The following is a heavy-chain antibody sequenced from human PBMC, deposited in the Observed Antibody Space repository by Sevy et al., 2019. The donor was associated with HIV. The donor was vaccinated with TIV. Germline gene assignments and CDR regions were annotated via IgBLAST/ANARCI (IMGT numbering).Heavy chain of an antibody. CDR1: GGSVSSGSFY. D-gene: IGHD2-21*02. V-gene: IGHV4-61*01. CDR2: IYHSGRT. Sequence: SETLSLTCTVSGGSVSSGSFYWSWIRQPPGKGLEWIAYIYHSGRTNYNPSLKSRVTISVDMSKNQFSLKLSSVTAADTAVYYCASGGNSDYFDYWGQGTLVTVSS. J-gene: IGHJ4*02. CDR3: ASGGNSDYFDY.